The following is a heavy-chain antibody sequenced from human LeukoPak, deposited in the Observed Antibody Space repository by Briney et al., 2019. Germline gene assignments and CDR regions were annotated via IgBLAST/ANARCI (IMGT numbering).Heavy chain of an antibody. CDR2: ISASGGNT. J-gene: IGHJ3*02. V-gene: IGHV3-23*01. D-gene: IGHD3-22*01. CDR1: GFIFSSYA. CDR3: AKDREMYFYDSSGYRDAFHI. Sequence: GGSLRLSCAASGFIFSSYAMSWVRQAPGKGLEWVSSISASGGNTYRADSVKGRFTISRDNSHKTLYLQMNSLRAEDTAVYYCAKDREMYFYDSSGYRDAFHIWGQGTKVTVSS.